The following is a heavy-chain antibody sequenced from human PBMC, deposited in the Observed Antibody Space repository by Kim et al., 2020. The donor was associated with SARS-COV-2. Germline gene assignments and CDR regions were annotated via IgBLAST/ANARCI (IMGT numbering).Heavy chain of an antibody. CDR1: GFTFSSYA. CDR3: ARVRSSSSSGFTSWLSWAFGY. Sequence: GGSLRLSCAASGFTFSSYAMSWVRQAPGKGLEWVSAISGSGGSTYYADSVKGRFTISRDNSKNTLYLQMNSLRAEDTAVYYCARVRSSSSSGFTSWLSWAFGYWGQGTLVTVSS. J-gene: IGHJ4*02. CDR2: ISGSGGST. V-gene: IGHV3-23*01. D-gene: IGHD6-6*01.